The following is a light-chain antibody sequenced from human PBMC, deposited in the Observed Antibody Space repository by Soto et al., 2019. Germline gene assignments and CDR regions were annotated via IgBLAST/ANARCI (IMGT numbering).Light chain of an antibody. CDR2: DAS. CDR3: QQFNSSPLT. Sequence: AIQLTQSPSSLSASVGDRVAVTCRASRDIRSALAWYQQRPGKPPKLLIYDASTLESGVPARFSGSGSGSDFTLSISSLHPEDFATYYCQQFNSSPLTFGQGTRVEI. J-gene: IGKJ1*01. CDR1: RDIRSA. V-gene: IGKV1-13*02.